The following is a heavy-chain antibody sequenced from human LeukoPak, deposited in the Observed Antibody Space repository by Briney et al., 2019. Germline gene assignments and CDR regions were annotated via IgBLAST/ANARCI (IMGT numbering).Heavy chain of an antibody. D-gene: IGHD4-11*01. J-gene: IGHJ4*02. CDR3: AKDHFSNYGYFDY. CDR1: GFTFSNYA. V-gene: IGHV3-23*01. Sequence: GGSLRLSCAASGFTFSNYAMSWVRQAPGKGLEWVSGISSSGGSTYSAGSVKGRFTISRDNAKSTLHVQMNSLRAEDTAVYYCAKDHFSNYGYFDYWGQGTLVTVSS. CDR2: ISSSGGST.